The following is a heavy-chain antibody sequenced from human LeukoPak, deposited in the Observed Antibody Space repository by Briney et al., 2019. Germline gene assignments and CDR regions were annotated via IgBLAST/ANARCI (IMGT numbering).Heavy chain of an antibody. CDR2: INTNTGNP. V-gene: IGHV7-4-1*02. D-gene: IGHD3-22*01. CDR1: GYTFTNYA. CDR3: AREEYYDSSAPTDFDY. Sequence: ASVKVSCKASGYTFTNYAMNWVRQAPGQGLEWMGWINTNTGNPTYAQGFTGRFVFSLDTSVTTAYLQISSLKAEDTAVYYCAREEYYDSSAPTDFDYWGQGTLVTVSS. J-gene: IGHJ4*02.